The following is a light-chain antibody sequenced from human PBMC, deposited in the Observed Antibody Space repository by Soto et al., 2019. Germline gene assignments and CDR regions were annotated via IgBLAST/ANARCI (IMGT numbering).Light chain of an antibody. J-gene: IGLJ1*01. CDR2: DVS. V-gene: IGLV2-11*01. Sequence: QSALTQPRSVSGSPGQSVTISCTGTSSDVGGYNYVSWYQQHPGKATKLMIYDVSKRPSGVPDRFSGSKSGNTASLTISGLQAEDEADYYCCSYAGSYTNVFGTGTKVTVL. CDR1: SSDVGGYNY. CDR3: CSYAGSYTNV.